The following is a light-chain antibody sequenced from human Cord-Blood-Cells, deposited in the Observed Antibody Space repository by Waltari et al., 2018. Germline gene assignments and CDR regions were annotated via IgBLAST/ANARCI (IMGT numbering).Light chain of an antibody. J-gene: IGKJ3*01. CDR2: GAS. CDR3: QQYYSTPLT. V-gene: IGKV3-15*01. Sequence: EIAMTPSPATLSVSPGERATLSCRASQSVSSNLAWYQQKPGQAPRLPIYGASTRATGIPARFSGSGSGTEFTLTISSLQSEDVAVYYCQQYYSTPLTFGPGTKVDIK. CDR1: QSVSSN.